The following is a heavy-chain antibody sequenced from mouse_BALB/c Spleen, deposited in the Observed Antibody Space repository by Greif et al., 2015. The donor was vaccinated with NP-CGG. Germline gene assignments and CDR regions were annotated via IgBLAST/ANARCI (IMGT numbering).Heavy chain of an antibody. D-gene: IGHD1-1*01. Sequence: VQLQQSGAELAKPGASVKMSCKASGYTFTSYWMHWVKQRPGQGLEWIGYINPSTGYTEYNQKFKDKATLTADKSSSTAYMQLSSLTSEDSAVYYCARDYYGSSLDYWGQGTTLTVSS. CDR3: ARDYYGSSLDY. V-gene: IGHV1-7*01. J-gene: IGHJ2*01. CDR1: GYTFTSYW. CDR2: INPSTGYT.